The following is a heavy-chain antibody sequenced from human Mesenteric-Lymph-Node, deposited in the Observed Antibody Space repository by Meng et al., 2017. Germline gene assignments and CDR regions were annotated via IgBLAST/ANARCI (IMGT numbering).Heavy chain of an antibody. CDR2: ISAYNGNT. CDR3: ARSIAVAGTAPPMDDY. CDR1: GYTLTSYG. D-gene: IGHD6-19*01. J-gene: IGHJ4*02. Sequence: QVQLVQSGAWVKKPGASVKVSCKASGYTLTSYGISWVRPAPGQGLEWMGWISAYNGNTNYAQKLQGRVTMTTDTSTSTAYMELRSLRSDDTAVYYCARSIAVAGTAPPMDDYWGQGTLVTVSS. V-gene: IGHV1-18*01.